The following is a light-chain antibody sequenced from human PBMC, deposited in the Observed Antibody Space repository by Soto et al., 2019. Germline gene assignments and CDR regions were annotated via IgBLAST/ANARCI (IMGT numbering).Light chain of an antibody. Sequence: QSVLTQPPSASGNPGQTVTISCSGSSSNIGINYVYWYQQLPGTAPKLLIYRNSQRPSGIPDRFSGSESGTSASLAISGLRSEDEADYYCAAWDDSLGSHAVFGGGTQLTVL. J-gene: IGLJ7*01. CDR1: SSNIGINY. CDR3: AAWDDSLGSHAV. CDR2: RNS. V-gene: IGLV1-47*01.